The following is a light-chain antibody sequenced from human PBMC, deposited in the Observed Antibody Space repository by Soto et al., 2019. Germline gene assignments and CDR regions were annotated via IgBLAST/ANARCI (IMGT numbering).Light chain of an antibody. Sequence: DIVMTQSPDSLAVSLGERATINCKSSQSVLYSANHKNYLAWYQQKSGQPPKLLIYWASTRESGVPDRFSGSGSGTDFTLTITSLQAEDVAVYYCQQYYSIPLTFGPGTKVDIK. V-gene: IGKV4-1*01. CDR3: QQYYSIPLT. J-gene: IGKJ3*01. CDR2: WAS. CDR1: QSVLYSANHKNY.